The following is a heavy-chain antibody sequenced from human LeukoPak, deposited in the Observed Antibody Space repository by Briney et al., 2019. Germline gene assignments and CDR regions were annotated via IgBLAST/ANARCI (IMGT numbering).Heavy chain of an antibody. CDR1: GFSFGAYL. V-gene: IGHV3-49*04. CDR3: TASDHRYCSYTGCHIDF. J-gene: IGHJ4*02. CDR2: IRGKAYGETP. Sequence: HPGGSLRLSCTASGFSFGAYLISWVRQAPGQGLEWVGYIRGKAYGETPEYAASVKGRFTISRDDSNTIAYLQMDSLKTEDTAVYYCTASDHRYCSYTGCHIDFWGRGTLVTVSS. D-gene: IGHD2-2*01.